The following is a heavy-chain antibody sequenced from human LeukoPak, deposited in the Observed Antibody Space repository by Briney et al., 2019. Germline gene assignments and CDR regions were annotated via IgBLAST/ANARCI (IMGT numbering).Heavy chain of an antibody. CDR1: GGSFSGYY. CDR3: ASGGSGSYQRLRWFDP. Sequence: SETLSLTCALYGGSFSGYYWSWIRQPPGEGLEWIGEINHRGSTNYNPSLKRRVTISVDTSTIPFSLKLSSVTAADTGVYSCASGGSGSYQRLRWFDPWGQGTLVTVSS. J-gene: IGHJ5*02. V-gene: IGHV4-34*01. D-gene: IGHD3-10*01. CDR2: INHRGST.